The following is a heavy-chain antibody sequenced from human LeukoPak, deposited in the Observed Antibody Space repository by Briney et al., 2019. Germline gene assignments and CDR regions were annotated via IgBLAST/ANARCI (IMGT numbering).Heavy chain of an antibody. CDR2: IYYSGST. CDR1: GGSISSSSYY. V-gene: IGHV4-39*07. J-gene: IGHJ4*02. Sequence: PETLSLTCTVSGGSISSSSYYWGWIRQPPGKGLEWIRSIYYSGSTYYNPSLKSRVTISVDTSKTQFSLKLSSVTAADTAVYYCARGAVDYGPNFDYWGQGTLVTVSS. D-gene: IGHD4/OR15-4a*01. CDR3: ARGAVDYGPNFDY.